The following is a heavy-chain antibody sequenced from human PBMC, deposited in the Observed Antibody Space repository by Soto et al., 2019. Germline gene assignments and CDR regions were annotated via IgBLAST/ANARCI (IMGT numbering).Heavy chain of an antibody. Sequence: QVQLQESGPGLVKPSGTLSVTCAVSGGSISSSNWWSWVRQPPGEGLEWIGEIYHSGSTNYNPSLKSRVTISVVKSKDQFSLKLSSMTASDTAVLYWARLVWWPYYFDYWGQGSLITVSS. CDR3: ARLVWWPYYFDY. J-gene: IGHJ4*02. D-gene: IGHD1-26*01. V-gene: IGHV4-4*02. CDR1: GGSISSSNW. CDR2: IYHSGST.